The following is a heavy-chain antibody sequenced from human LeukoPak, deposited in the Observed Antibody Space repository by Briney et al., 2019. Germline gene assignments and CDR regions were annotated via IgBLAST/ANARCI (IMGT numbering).Heavy chain of an antibody. CDR1: GFTFYDYA. J-gene: IGHJ3*02. CDR2: INWNTNSI. V-gene: IGHV3-9*01. D-gene: IGHD6-19*01. Sequence: PGGSLRLSCAASGFTFYDYAMHWVRHAPGKGLEWVSGINWNTNSIKYADSVKGRFTISRDNAKNSLYLQMNSLRAEDTAFYYCAKGSSGWSTDAFDIWGQGTMVTVSS. CDR3: AKGSSGWSTDAFDI.